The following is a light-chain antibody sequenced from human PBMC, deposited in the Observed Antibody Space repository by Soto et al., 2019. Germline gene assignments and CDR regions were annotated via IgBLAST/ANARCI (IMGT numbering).Light chain of an antibody. CDR1: SSNIGNNY. J-gene: IGLJ2*01. CDR3: GTWDSSLSAFV. V-gene: IGLV1-51*01. CDR2: DNN. Sequence: QSVLTQPPSVSAAPGQKVTISCSGSSSNIGNNYVSWYQQLPGTAPKLLIYDNNKRPSGIPDRFSGSKSGTSATLGITGLQTGDEVDYYCGTWDSSLSAFVFGGGTKLTVL.